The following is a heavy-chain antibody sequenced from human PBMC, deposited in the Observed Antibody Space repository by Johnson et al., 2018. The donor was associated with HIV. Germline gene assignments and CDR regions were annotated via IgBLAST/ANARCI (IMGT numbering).Heavy chain of an antibody. CDR2: INWNGGST. Sequence: VQLVESGGGVVQPGRSLRLSCAASGFTFSDYYMSWIRQAPGKGLEWVSGINWNGGSTGYADSVKGRFTISRDNAKNSLYLQMNSLRAEDTAVYYCARALPRYDAFDIWGQGTMVTVSS. D-gene: IGHD1-14*01. CDR1: GFTFSDYY. J-gene: IGHJ3*02. V-gene: IGHV3-20*04. CDR3: ARALPRYDAFDI.